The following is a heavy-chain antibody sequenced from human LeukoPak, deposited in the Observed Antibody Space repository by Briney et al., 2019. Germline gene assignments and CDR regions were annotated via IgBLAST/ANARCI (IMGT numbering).Heavy chain of an antibody. V-gene: IGHV3-30*18. CDR3: AKASGYSYGYSLDY. CDR2: ISYDGSNK. D-gene: IGHD5-18*01. Sequence: GRSLRLSCAASGFTFSSYDMHWVRQAPGKGLEWVAVISYDGSNKYYAGSVKGRFTISRDNSKNTLYLQMNSLRAEDTAVYYCAKASGYSYGYSLDYWGQGTLVTVSS. CDR1: GFTFSSYD. J-gene: IGHJ4*02.